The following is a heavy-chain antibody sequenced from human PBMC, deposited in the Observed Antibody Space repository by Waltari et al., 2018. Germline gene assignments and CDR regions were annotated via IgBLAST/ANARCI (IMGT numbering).Heavy chain of an antibody. CDR2: IYYSGST. CDR1: VGSLSSYY. Sequence: QVQLQESGPGLVKPSETLSLTCTVPVGSLSSYYWSWIRQPPGKGLEWIGYIYYSGSTNYNPSLKSRVTISVDTSKNQFSLKLSSVTAADTAVYYCARGGWVRGVLFDYWGQGTLVTVSS. J-gene: IGHJ4*02. CDR3: ARGGWVRGVLFDY. D-gene: IGHD3-10*01. V-gene: IGHV4-59*01.